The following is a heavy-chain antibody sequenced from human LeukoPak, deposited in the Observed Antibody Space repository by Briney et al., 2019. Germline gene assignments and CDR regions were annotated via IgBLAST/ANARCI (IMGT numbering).Heavy chain of an antibody. J-gene: IGHJ6*03. CDR2: IYYSGST. CDR3: ARGALGTVAGTWPYYYYMDV. V-gene: IGHV4-59*01. D-gene: IGHD6-19*01. CDR1: GGSISSYY. Sequence: SETLSLTCTVSGGSISSYYWSWIRQPPGKGLEWIGCIYYSGSTNYNPSLKSQVTISVDTSKNQFSLKLSSVTAADTAVYYCARGALGTVAGTWPYYYYMDVWGKGTTVTVSS.